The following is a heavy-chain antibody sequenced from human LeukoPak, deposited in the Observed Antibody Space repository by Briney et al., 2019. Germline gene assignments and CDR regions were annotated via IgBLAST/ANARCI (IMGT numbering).Heavy chain of an antibody. V-gene: IGHV3-33*01. CDR2: IWYDGSNK. D-gene: IGHD4-17*01. Sequence: GGSLTLSCAASGFTFSSYGMHWVRQAPGKGLEWVAVIWYDGSNKYYAGSVKGRFTISRDNSKNTLYLQMNSLRAEDTAVYYCARSIGDYAFDYWGQGTLVTVSS. J-gene: IGHJ4*02. CDR3: ARSIGDYAFDY. CDR1: GFTFSSYG.